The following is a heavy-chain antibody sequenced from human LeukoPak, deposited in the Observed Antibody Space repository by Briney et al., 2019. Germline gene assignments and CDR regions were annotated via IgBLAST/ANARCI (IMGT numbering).Heavy chain of an antibody. Sequence: SETLSLTCAVHGGSLSGSYWSWIRQSPGAGLEWIGEISLSGSTNSNPSLKSRVTISLDTSKNQFSLILKSVTAADTAVYYCARGTMTTVTYYFDYWGQGTLVTVSS. D-gene: IGHD4-17*01. V-gene: IGHV4-34*01. CDR3: ARGTMTTVTYYFDY. CDR2: ISLSGST. CDR1: GGSLSGSY. J-gene: IGHJ4*02.